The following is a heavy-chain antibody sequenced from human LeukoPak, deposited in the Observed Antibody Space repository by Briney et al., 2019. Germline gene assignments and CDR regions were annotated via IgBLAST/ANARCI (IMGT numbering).Heavy chain of an antibody. CDR2: INPNSGGT. CDR1: GYTFTGYY. CDR3: ARDSPPEYDFWSGYLGGWFDP. D-gene: IGHD3-3*01. Sequence: ASVKVSCKASGYTFTGYYMHWVRQAPGQGLGWMGWINPNSGGTNYAQKFQGRVTMTRDTSISTAYMELSRLRSDDTAVYYCARDSPPEYDFWSGYLGGWFDPWGQGTLVTVSS. V-gene: IGHV1-2*02. J-gene: IGHJ5*02.